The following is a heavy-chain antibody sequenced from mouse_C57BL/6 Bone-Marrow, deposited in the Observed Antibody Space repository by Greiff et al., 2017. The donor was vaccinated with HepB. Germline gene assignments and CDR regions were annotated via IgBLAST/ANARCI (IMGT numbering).Heavy chain of an antibody. D-gene: IGHD1-1*01. Sequence: QVQLQQSGTELVKPGASVKLSCKASGYTFTSYWMHWVKQRPGQGLEWIGNINPSNGGTNYNEKFKSKATLTVDKSSSTAYMQLSSLTSEDSAVYYCARSITTVVAENYAMDYWGQGTSVTVSS. V-gene: IGHV1-53*01. CDR3: ARSITTVVAENYAMDY. J-gene: IGHJ4*01. CDR1: GYTFTSYW. CDR2: INPSNGGT.